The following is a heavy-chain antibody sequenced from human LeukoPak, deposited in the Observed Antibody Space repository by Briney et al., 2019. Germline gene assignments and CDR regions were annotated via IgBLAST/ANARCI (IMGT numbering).Heavy chain of an antibody. CDR2: IWYDGSYK. D-gene: IGHD2-15*01. CDR3: AKDPQYCSGGTCDSGFDY. CDR1: GFTFTSYG. Sequence: GGPLRLSCAASGFTFTSYGMHWVRQAPGKGLEWVAFIWYDGSYKYYADSVKGRFTISRDTSENTLYLQMNSLRPEDTAVYYCAKDPQYCSGGTCDSGFDYWGQGTLVTVSS. V-gene: IGHV3-30*02. J-gene: IGHJ4*02.